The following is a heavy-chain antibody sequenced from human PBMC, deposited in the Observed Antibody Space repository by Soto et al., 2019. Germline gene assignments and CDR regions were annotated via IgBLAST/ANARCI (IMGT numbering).Heavy chain of an antibody. D-gene: IGHD3-22*01. CDR3: ATSDYYDSSGYYPNI. J-gene: IGHJ3*02. V-gene: IGHV1-46*01. CDR1: GYTFTSYY. CDR2: INPSGGST. Sequence: RASVKVSCKASGYTFTSYYMHWVRQAPGQGLEWMGIINPSGGSTSYAQKFRGRVTMTRDTSTSTVYMELSSLRSEDTAVYYCATSDYYDSSGYYPNIWGQGTMVTVSS.